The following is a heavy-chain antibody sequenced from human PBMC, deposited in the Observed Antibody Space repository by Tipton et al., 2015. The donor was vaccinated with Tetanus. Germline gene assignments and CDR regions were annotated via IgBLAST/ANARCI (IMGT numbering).Heavy chain of an antibody. J-gene: IGHJ6*02. CDR1: GGSISSYY. D-gene: IGHD3-3*01. CDR2: IYYSGST. V-gene: IGHV4-59*01. CDR3: ARVGSYEYYYYGMDV. Sequence: TLSLTCTVSGGSISSYYWSWIRQPPGKGLEWIGYIYYSGSTNYNPSLKSRVTISVDTSKNQFSLKLSSVTAADTAVYYCARVGSYEYYYYGMDVWGQGTTVTVSS.